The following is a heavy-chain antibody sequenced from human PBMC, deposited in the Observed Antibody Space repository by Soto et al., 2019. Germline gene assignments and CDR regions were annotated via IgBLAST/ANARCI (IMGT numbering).Heavy chain of an antibody. CDR3: ARLREAETTLSYAMGV. CDR2: IVPIIGTG. Sequence: QVQLVQSGAEVQKPGTSVKVSCKVSGGILRSSFAISWVRQAPGQGLEWRGGIVPIIGTGGSAEEFQGRVSITADESTSMAYMEVTSWPPQDTAVYFCARLREAETTLSYAMGVWGQGTSVTVSS. CDR1: GGILRSSFA. D-gene: IGHD4-17*01. V-gene: IGHV1-69*01. J-gene: IGHJ6*02.